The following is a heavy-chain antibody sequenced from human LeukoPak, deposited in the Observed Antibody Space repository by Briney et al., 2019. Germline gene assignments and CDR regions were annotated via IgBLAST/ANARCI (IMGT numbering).Heavy chain of an antibody. CDR2: ISGSGGST. CDR1: GFTFTNYA. J-gene: IGHJ4*02. V-gene: IGHV3-23*01. D-gene: IGHD6-25*01. Sequence: GGSLRLSCAASGFTFTNYAMSWARQAPGKGLEWVSAISGSGGSTYYADSVRGRFTISRDNSKNTLYLQMNSLRAEDTAVYYCAKGGLAGRPDYWGQGTLVTVSS. CDR3: AKGGLAGRPDY.